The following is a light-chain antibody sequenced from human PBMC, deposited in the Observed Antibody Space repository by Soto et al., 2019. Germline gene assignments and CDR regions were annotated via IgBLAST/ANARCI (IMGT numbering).Light chain of an antibody. CDR3: DQRYSSPIS. J-gene: IGKJ5*01. Sequence: IGVTQSPPTLSLSPGERATLACRASQNISYSLVFYQQRPGQAPMLLMYDVSNRATGIPARFSGSGSETDFPITISSLETADVAVYSCDQRYSSPISFGQGTLLEMK. CDR2: DVS. V-gene: IGKV3-11*01. CDR1: QNISYS.